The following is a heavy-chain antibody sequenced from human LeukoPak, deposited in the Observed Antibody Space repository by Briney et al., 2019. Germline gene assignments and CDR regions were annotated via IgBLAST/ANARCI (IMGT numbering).Heavy chain of an antibody. CDR2: INHSGST. CDR1: GGSFSGYY. V-gene: IGHV4-34*01. D-gene: IGHD2/OR15-2a*01. J-gene: IGHJ4*02. Sequence: SETLSLTCAVYGGSFSGYYWSWIRQPPGKGLEWIGEINHSGSTNYNPSLKSRVTISVDTSKNQFSLKLSSVTAADTAVYYCARGDTTLNDWGQGTLVTDSS. CDR3: ARGDTTLND.